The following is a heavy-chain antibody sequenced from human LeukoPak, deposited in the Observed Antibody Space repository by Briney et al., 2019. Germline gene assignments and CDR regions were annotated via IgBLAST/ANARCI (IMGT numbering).Heavy chain of an antibody. CDR3: ARDHDTMVRGVIMGVDY. V-gene: IGHV3-30*04. Sequence: GGSLRLSCAASVFTFSSYAMHWVHQAPGKGLEWVAVISYDGSNTYYADSVKGRFTISRDNSKNTLYLQMNSLRAEDTAVYYCARDHDTMVRGVIMGVDYWGQGTLVTVSS. J-gene: IGHJ4*02. D-gene: IGHD3-10*01. CDR1: VFTFSSYA. CDR2: ISYDGSNT.